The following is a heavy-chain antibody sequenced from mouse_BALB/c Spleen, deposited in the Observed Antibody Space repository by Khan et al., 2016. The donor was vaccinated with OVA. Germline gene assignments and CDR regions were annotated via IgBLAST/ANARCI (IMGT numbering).Heavy chain of an antibody. CDR2: ISSGGDYT. CDR3: ASHLTGSFAY. CDR1: GFIFSSYS. Sequence: EVELVESGGDLVKPGGSLKLSCAASGFIFSSYSMSWVRQTPDKRLEWVATISSGGDYTYYPDSVKGRFTISRDDAKNTVYLQMSSLKSEDTAMYYCASHLTGSFAYWGQGTLVTVSA. J-gene: IGHJ3*01. V-gene: IGHV5-6*01. D-gene: IGHD4-1*01.